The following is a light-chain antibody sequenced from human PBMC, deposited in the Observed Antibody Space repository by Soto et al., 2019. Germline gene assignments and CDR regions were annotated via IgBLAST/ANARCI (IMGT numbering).Light chain of an antibody. Sequence: IVLTQSQGTLSLSPWERATLSCRASQSASSSYLAWYQQKPGQAPRLLIYGASSRATGIPDRFSGSGSGTDFALTISRLEPEDFAVYYCQQYSSSPGTFGQGTKVEIK. CDR2: GAS. J-gene: IGKJ1*01. V-gene: IGKV3-20*01. CDR1: QSASSSY. CDR3: QQYSSSPGT.